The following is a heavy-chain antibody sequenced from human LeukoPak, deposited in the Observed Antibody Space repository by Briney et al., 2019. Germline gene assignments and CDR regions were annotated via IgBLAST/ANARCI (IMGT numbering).Heavy chain of an antibody. J-gene: IGHJ4*02. CDR1: GFTFSNYW. CDR3: ARDQSYDSSGYYFGY. CDR2: IKQDGSEK. V-gene: IGHV3-7*01. Sequence: TGGSLRLSCAVSGFTFSNYWMSWVRQAPGEGLEWVANIKQDGSEKYYVDSVKGRFTISRDNAKNSLYLQMNSLRAEDTAVYYCARDQSYDSSGYYFGYWGQGTLVTVSS. D-gene: IGHD3-22*01.